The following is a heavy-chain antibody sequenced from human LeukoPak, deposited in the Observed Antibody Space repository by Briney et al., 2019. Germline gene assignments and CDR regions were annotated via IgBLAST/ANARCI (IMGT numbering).Heavy chain of an antibody. J-gene: IGHJ3*02. Sequence: PSETLSLTCTVSGGSISSSSYYWGWIRQPPGKGLEWIGSIYYSGSTYYNPSLKSRVTISVDTSKNQFSLKLSSVTAADTAVYYCARDRSIAAAGMEAFDIWGQGTMVTVPS. D-gene: IGHD6-13*01. CDR2: IYYSGST. V-gene: IGHV4-39*07. CDR3: ARDRSIAAAGMEAFDI. CDR1: GGSISSSSYY.